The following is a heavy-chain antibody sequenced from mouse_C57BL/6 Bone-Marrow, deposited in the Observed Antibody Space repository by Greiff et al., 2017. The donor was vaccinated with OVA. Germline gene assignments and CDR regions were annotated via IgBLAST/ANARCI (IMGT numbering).Heavy chain of an antibody. CDR3: ARGQLRLDY. J-gene: IGHJ2*01. V-gene: IGHV1-50*01. CDR2: IDPSDSYT. CDR1: GYTFTSYW. D-gene: IGHD3-2*02. Sequence: QVQLQQPGAELVKPGASVTLSCTASGYTFTSYWMPWVKPRPGQGLEWIVEIDPSDSYTNYKKKCKGKATLTVDTSTSTAYMQLSSRTSEDAAVYYCARGQLRLDYWGKGTTRTVSS.